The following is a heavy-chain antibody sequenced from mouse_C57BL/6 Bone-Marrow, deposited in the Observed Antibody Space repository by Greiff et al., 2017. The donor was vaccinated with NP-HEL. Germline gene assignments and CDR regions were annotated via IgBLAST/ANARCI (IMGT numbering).Heavy chain of an antibody. D-gene: IGHD2-4*01. Sequence: VQLQQSGAELVKPGASVKLSCKASGYTFTSYWMHWVKQRPGRGLEWIGRIDPNSGGTKYNEKFKSKATLTVDKHSSTAYLQLSSLTSKNAAVYYCARPIYYDYYFDYWGQGTTLTVSS. CDR2: IDPNSGGT. V-gene: IGHV1-72*01. J-gene: IGHJ2*01. CDR1: GYTFTSYW. CDR3: ARPIYYDYYFDY.